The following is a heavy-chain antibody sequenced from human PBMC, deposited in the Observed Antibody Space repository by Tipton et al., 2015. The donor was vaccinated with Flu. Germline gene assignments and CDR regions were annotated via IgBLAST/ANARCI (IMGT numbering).Heavy chain of an antibody. CDR3: AKNYYDSGAYYYHDAFHI. J-gene: IGHJ3*02. CDR1: GDSIRSGSHY. D-gene: IGHD3-22*01. Sequence: TLSLTCTVSGDSIRSGSHYWSWIRQAARKGLEWIGRIYVTGSTDYNPPLESRVTMSVDTSKNQISLKLNSVTAADTAVYYCAKNYYDSGAYYYHDAFHIWGPGTMVTVSS. V-gene: IGHV4-61*02. CDR2: IYVTGST.